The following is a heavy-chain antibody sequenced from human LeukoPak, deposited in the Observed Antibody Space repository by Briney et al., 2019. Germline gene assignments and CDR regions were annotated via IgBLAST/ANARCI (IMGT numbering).Heavy chain of an antibody. CDR2: ISSSGSTI. Sequence: GGSLRLSCAASGFTFSDYYMSWIRQAPGKGLEWVSYISSSGSTIYYADSVKGRFTISRDNAKNSLYLQMNSLRAEDTAVYYCARGLASGWSLYYFDYWGQGTLVTVSS. CDR1: GFTFSDYY. D-gene: IGHD6-19*01. V-gene: IGHV3-11*01. CDR3: ARGLASGWSLYYFDY. J-gene: IGHJ4*02.